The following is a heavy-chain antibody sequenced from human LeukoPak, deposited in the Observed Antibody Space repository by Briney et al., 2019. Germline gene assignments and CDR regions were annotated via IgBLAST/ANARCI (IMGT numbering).Heavy chain of an antibody. CDR1: GFDFSDYY. Sequence: GGSLRLSCAASGFDFSDYYMSWIRQAPGKGLEWISNIKTTGLTTYYADSVKGRFTISRDNSKNTLYLQMNSLRAEDTAVYYCAKGIRRYYYYFDYWGQGTLVTVSS. CDR3: AKGIRRYYYYFDY. J-gene: IGHJ4*02. D-gene: IGHD3-22*01. CDR2: IKTTGLTT. V-gene: IGHV3-11*01.